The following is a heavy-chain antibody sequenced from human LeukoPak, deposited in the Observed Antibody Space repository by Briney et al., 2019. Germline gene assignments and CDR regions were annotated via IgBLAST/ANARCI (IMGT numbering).Heavy chain of an antibody. V-gene: IGHV3-48*03. CDR3: AKSGGDYYDSSGYDAFDI. J-gene: IGHJ3*02. CDR2: ISSSGSTI. D-gene: IGHD3-22*01. CDR1: GFTFSSYE. Sequence: GGSLRLSCAASGFTFSSYEMNWVRQAPGKGLEWVSYISSSGSTIYYADSVKGRFTISRDNAKNSLYLQMNSLRAEDTAVYYCAKSGGDYYDSSGYDAFDIWGQGTMVTVSS.